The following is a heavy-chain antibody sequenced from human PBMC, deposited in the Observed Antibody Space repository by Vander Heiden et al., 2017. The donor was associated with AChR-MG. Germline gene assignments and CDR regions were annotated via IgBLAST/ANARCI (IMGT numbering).Heavy chain of an antibody. CDR2: ISGSGGST. CDR3: AKGVRYFDWLLGGAVDY. J-gene: IGHJ4*02. V-gene: IGHV3-23*01. CDR1: GSTFSSYA. Sequence: EVQLLESGGGLVQPGGSLRLSCAASGSTFSSYAMGWVRQAPGKGLEWVSAISGSGGSTYYADSVKGRFTISRDNSKNTLYLQMNSLRAEDTAVYYCAKGVRYFDWLLGGAVDYWGQGTLVTVSS. D-gene: IGHD3-9*01.